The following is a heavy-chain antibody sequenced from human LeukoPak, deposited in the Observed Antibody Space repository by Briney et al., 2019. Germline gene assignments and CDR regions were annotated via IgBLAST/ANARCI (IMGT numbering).Heavy chain of an antibody. CDR3: TTGYCSSTSCYDPDY. D-gene: IGHD2-2*01. CDR2: IKSKTDGRTT. V-gene: IGHV3-15*01. CDR1: GFTFSNAW. J-gene: IGHJ4*02. Sequence: GGSLRLSCAASGFTFSNAWMSWVRQAPGKGLEWVGRIKSKTDGRTTDYAAPVKGRFTISRDGSKNTLYLQMNSLKTEDTAVYYCTTGYCSSTSCYDPDYWGQGTLVTVSS.